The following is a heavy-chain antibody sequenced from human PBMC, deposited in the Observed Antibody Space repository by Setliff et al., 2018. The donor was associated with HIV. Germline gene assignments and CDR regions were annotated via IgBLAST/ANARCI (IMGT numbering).Heavy chain of an antibody. CDR3: VKEYHTEVTDTRVANYFDY. CDR1: GGTFSSYA. J-gene: IGHJ4*02. CDR2: IIPSGGST. D-gene: IGHD4-4*01. V-gene: IGHV1-46*01. Sequence: ASVKVSCKASGGTFSSYAISWVRQAPGQGLEWMGGIIPSGGSTSYTQKFQDRVTMTSDTSTSTVYMELRSLRSEDTAIYYCVKEYHTEVTDTRVANYFDYWGQGTLVTVSS.